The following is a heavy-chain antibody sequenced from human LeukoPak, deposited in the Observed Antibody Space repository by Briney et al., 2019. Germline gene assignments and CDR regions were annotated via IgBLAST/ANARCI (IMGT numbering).Heavy chain of an antibody. D-gene: IGHD2-15*01. CDR2: ISSTGGTT. CDR3: AKNGDRGAYCTGGTCYPYLYYYMDV. Sequence: GGSLRLSCAASGITFSSYGMSWVRQAPGKGLEWVSSISSTGGTTYYADSVKGRFTISRDNSKNTLYLQMNSLRAEDTAIYYCAKNGDRGAYCTGGTCYPYLYYYMDVWGKGTTVTI. J-gene: IGHJ6*03. V-gene: IGHV3-23*01. CDR1: GITFSSYG.